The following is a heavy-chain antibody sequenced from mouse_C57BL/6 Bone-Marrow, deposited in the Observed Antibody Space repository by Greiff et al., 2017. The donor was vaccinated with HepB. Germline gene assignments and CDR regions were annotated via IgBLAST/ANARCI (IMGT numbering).Heavy chain of an antibody. CDR1: FTSYW. CDR3: ARSGSSPLLYAMDY. D-gene: IGHD1-1*01. J-gene: IGHJ4*01. CDR2: IDPNSGGT. V-gene: IGHV1-72*01. Sequence: FTSYWMHWVKQRPGRGLEWIGRIDPNSGGTKYNEKAKSKATLTVDKPSSTAYMQLSSLTSEDSAVYYCARSGSSPLLYAMDYWGQGTSVTVSS.